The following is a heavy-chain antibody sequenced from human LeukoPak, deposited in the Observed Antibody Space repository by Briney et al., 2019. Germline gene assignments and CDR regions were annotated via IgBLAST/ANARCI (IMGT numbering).Heavy chain of an antibody. J-gene: IGHJ4*02. CDR3: ATTPSPYYYDSSGYNFDC. V-gene: IGHV3-53*01. D-gene: IGHD3-22*01. CDR2: TYSNGRT. Sequence: PGGSLRLSCAASGFTLSSNYMRWVRQAPGEGLEWVSVTYSNGRTYYADSMNGRFTISRDISNNTMYLQMNSLIAEDTAVYYSATTPSPYYYDSSGYNFDCWGQGTLVTVSS. CDR1: GFTLSSNY.